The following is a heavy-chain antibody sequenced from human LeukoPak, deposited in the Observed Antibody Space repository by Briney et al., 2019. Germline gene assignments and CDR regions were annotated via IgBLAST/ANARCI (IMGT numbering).Heavy chain of an antibody. D-gene: IGHD4/OR15-4a*01. CDR1: GFTFSSYS. CDR3: ARVLRLGGNRFDS. J-gene: IGHJ5*01. V-gene: IGHV3-21*01. CDR2: ISSSSSYI. Sequence: GGSLRLSCAASGFTFSSYSMNWVRQAPGKGLEWVSSISSSSSYIYYADSVKGRFTISRGNAKNSLYLQMNSLRAEDTAVYYCARVLRLGGNRFDSWGQGTLVTVSS.